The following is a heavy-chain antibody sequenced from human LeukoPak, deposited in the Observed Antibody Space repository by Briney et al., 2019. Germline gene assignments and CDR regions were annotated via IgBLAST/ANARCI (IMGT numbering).Heavy chain of an antibody. J-gene: IGHJ4*02. CDR2: ISYDGTYA. D-gene: IGHD6-6*01. V-gene: IGHV3-30*04. Sequence: GGSLSLSCTASGFTFSTYAMDWVRLAPGRGLEWVGDISYDGTYASYAVSVRGRFTISRDNSKNTLYLQMNSLRPEDTAVYYCATESSLSNWGMGTLVTVSS. CDR3: ATESSLSN. CDR1: GFTFSTYA.